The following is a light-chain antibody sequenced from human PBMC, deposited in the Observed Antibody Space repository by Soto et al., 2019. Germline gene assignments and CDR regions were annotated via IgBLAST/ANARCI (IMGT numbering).Light chain of an antibody. CDR3: QQYGSSPRGT. CDR2: GAS. Sequence: EIVLTQSPGTLSLSPGERATLSCRASQSVSSSYLAWYQKKPGQAPRLXLYGASSRATGIPDRFSGSGSGTDLILTISRLEPEDFAVYYCQQYGSSPRGTFGQGTRLEIK. V-gene: IGKV3-20*01. J-gene: IGKJ5*01. CDR1: QSVSSSY.